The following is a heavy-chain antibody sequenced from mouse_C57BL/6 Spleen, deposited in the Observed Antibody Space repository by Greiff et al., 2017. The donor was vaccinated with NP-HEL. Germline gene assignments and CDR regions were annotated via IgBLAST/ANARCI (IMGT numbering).Heavy chain of an antibody. J-gene: IGHJ2*01. CDR2: IYPSDSET. D-gene: IGHD2-1*01. CDR3: ARLSDYGNYDY. V-gene: IGHV1-61*01. Sequence: QVQLKQPGAELVRPGSSVKLSCKASGYTFTSYWMDWVKQRPGQGLEWIGNIYPSDSETHYNQKFKDKATLTVDKSSSTAYMQLSSLTAEDSAVYYCARLSDYGNYDYWGQGTTLTVSS. CDR1: GYTFTSYW.